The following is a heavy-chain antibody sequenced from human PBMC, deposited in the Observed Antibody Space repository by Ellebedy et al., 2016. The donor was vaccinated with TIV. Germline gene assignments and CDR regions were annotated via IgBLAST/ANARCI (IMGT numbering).Heavy chain of an antibody. Sequence: ASVKVSCXASGYTFTSYYMHWVRQSPGQGLEWMGIINPSGGSTSYAQKFQGRVTMTRDTSTSTVYMELSSLRSEDTAVYYCARDLYSGYEYYYYGMDVWGQGTTVTVSS. CDR2: INPSGGST. D-gene: IGHD5-12*01. J-gene: IGHJ6*02. V-gene: IGHV1-46*01. CDR1: GYTFTSYY. CDR3: ARDLYSGYEYYYYGMDV.